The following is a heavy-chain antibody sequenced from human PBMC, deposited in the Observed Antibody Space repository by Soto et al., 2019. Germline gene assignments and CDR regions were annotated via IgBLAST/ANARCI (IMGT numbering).Heavy chain of an antibody. Sequence: QVQLVQSGAEVKKPGSSVKVSCKASGGTFSRYAISWVRQAPGQGLEWMGGIIPMFGTADYAQKFQGRVTITADESTSTAYMELSSLRSDDTAVYYCATMKGGSQYYYYGMDVWGPGTTVTVSS. J-gene: IGHJ6*02. D-gene: IGHD3-10*01. V-gene: IGHV1-69*12. CDR1: GGTFSRYA. CDR3: ATMKGGSQYYYYGMDV. CDR2: IIPMFGTA.